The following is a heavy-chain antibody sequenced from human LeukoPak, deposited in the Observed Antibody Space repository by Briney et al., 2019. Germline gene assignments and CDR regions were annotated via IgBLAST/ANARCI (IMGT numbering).Heavy chain of an antibody. CDR1: GGSISSYH. CDR2: IYYSGSA. D-gene: IGHD6-13*01. Sequence: SETLSLTCTVSGGSISSYHWSWIRQPPGKGLEWIGYIYYSGSANYNPSLKSRVTISLDTSKNQFSLKLTSVTAADTAVYYCARANQQLSDLDYWGQGTLVTVSS. J-gene: IGHJ4*02. V-gene: IGHV4-59*01. CDR3: ARANQQLSDLDY.